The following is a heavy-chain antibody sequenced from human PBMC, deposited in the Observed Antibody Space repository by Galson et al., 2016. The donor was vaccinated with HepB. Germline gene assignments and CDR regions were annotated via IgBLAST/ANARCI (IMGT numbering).Heavy chain of an antibody. J-gene: IGHJ6*02. V-gene: IGHV6-1*01. CDR2: TFYRSEWQT. CDR1: GDSVSSNVAA. CDR3: ARVNHLGRGMNV. Sequence: CAISGDSVSSNVAAWNWFRQSPSGGLEWLGRTFYRSEWQTDYAMSVESRMTISPDTSKNQVSLHLRSVTPEDTAVHYCARVNHLGRGMNVWGQGTTVTVSS.